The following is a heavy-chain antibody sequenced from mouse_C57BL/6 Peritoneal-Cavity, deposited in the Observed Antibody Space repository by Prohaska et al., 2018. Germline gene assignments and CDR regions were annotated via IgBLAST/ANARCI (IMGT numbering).Heavy chain of an antibody. CDR3: ARQDYSNSFAY. D-gene: IGHD2-5*01. Sequence: EVQLVESGGDLVKPGGSLKLSCAASGFTFSSYGMSWVRQTPDKRLEWVASIRSGGSYTYYPDSVNGRFTISRDNAKNTLYLQMSSLKSEDTAMYYCARQDYSNSFAYWGQGTLVTVSA. CDR1: GFTFSSYG. V-gene: IGHV5-6*01. CDR2: IRSGGSYT. J-gene: IGHJ3*01.